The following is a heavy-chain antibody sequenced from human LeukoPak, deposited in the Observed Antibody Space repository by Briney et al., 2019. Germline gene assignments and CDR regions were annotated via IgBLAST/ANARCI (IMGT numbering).Heavy chain of an antibody. J-gene: IGHJ6*03. Sequence: GGSLRLSCTASGFAVSNNYMSWVRQAPGKGLVWVSSVNADGSRTSYADSVKGRFTVSRDNAKNTLDLQMNSLRAEDTAVYYCARVADYYYYNYMDVWGKGTTVTISS. CDR2: VNADGSRT. CDR3: ARVADYYYYNYMDV. V-gene: IGHV3-74*01. D-gene: IGHD6-19*01. CDR1: GFAVSNNY.